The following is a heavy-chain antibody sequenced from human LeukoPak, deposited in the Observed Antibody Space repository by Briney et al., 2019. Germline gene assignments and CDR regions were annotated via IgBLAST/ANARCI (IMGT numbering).Heavy chain of an antibody. CDR3: ARDLHPYYYDSSGYRHFDH. J-gene: IGHJ4*02. V-gene: IGHV1-69*05. Sequence: GASVKVSCKASGGTFSSYAISWVRQAPGQGLEWMGRIIPIFGTANYAQKFQGRVTITTDESTSTAYMELSSLRSEDTAVYYCARDLHPYYYDSSGYRHFDHWGQGTLVTVSS. CDR1: GGTFSSYA. CDR2: IIPIFGTA. D-gene: IGHD3-22*01.